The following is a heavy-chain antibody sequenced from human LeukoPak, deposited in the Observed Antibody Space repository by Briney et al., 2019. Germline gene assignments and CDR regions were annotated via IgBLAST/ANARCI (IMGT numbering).Heavy chain of an antibody. CDR1: GGSISSYS. Sequence: PSETLSLTCTVSGGSISSYSWSWIRQPPGKGLEWIGYIYYSGNTDYNPSLKSRVTMSVDTSKNQFSLRLNSVTAADTAVYYCARWYCSTTTCYYLDHWGQGTLVTVSS. CDR2: IYYSGNT. J-gene: IGHJ4*02. V-gene: IGHV4-59*01. CDR3: ARWYCSTTTCYYLDH. D-gene: IGHD2-2*01.